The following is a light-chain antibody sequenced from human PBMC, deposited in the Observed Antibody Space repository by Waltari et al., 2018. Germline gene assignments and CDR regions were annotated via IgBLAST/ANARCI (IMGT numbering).Light chain of an antibody. CDR3: QSYDSSLSGVV. V-gene: IGLV1-40*01. Sequence: QSVLTQPPSVSGAPGQRVPISCTGISSNIGPGYDLHWYQQLPGTAPKPLIYGTSNRPSGVPDRFSGSKSGTSASLAITGLQAEDEADYYCQSYDSSLSGVVFGGGTKLTVL. J-gene: IGLJ2*01. CDR1: SSNIGPGYD. CDR2: GTS.